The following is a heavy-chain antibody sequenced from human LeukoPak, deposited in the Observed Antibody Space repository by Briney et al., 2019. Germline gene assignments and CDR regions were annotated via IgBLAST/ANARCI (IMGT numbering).Heavy chain of an antibody. CDR3: RYGSGTYSFDY. Sequence: GGSLRLSCAASGFTISRYYMSWVRQAPGKGLEWVGNLKLDGSEKHYAYSVTCLFIISTDTAKHSLYLQMNSLSAEDTAVYYCRYGSGTYSFDYWGQGTLVTVSS. V-gene: IGHV3-7*02. J-gene: IGHJ4*02. D-gene: IGHD3-10*01. CDR2: LKLDGSEK. CDR1: GFTISRYY.